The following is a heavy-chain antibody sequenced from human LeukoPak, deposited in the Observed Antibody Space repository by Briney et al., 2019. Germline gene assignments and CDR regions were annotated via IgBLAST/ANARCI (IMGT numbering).Heavy chain of an antibody. Sequence: SETLSLTCAVYGGSFSGYYWSWIRQPPGKGLEWIREINHSGSTNYNPSLKSRVTISVDTSKNQFSLKLSSVTAADTAVYYCARGPFHKYSSSWYLRYYGMDVWGQGTTVTVSS. D-gene: IGHD6-13*01. J-gene: IGHJ6*02. CDR1: GGSFSGYY. CDR3: ARGPFHKYSSSWYLRYYGMDV. V-gene: IGHV4-34*01. CDR2: INHSGST.